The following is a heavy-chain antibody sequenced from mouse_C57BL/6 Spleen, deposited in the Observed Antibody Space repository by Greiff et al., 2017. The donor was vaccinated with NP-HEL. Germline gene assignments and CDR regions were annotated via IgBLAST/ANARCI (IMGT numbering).Heavy chain of an antibody. CDR3: ARGYDYDGAWFAY. CDR1: GYAFSSYW. D-gene: IGHD2-4*01. V-gene: IGHV1-80*01. CDR2: IYPGDGDT. Sequence: VQLKESGAELVKPGASVKISCKASGYAFSSYWMNWVKQRPGKGLEWIGQIYPGDGDTNYNGKFKGKATLTADKSSSTAYIQLSSLTSEDSAVYFCARGYDYDGAWFAYWGQGTLVTVSA. J-gene: IGHJ3*01.